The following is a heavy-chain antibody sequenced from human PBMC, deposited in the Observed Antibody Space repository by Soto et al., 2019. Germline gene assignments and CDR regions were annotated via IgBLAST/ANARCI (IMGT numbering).Heavy chain of an antibody. J-gene: IGHJ3*02. V-gene: IGHV4-59*01. CDR2: IYYSGST. CDR3: ARAGYSTLLAAFDI. CDR1: GCSISSYY. D-gene: IGHD6-13*01. Sequence: PSDTLSLTCTVSGCSISSYYWSWIRQPPGKVLEWIGYIYYSGSTNYNPSLKSRVTILVDTSKNQFSLKLSSVTAADTAVYYCARAGYSTLLAAFDIWGQGTMVT.